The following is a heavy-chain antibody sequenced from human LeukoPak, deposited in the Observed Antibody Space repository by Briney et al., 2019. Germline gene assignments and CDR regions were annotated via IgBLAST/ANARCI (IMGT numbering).Heavy chain of an antibody. CDR2: IYYSGST. CDR1: GYSISTGYY. V-gene: IGHV4-61*01. Sequence: SETLSLTCTVSGYSISTGYYWSWIRQPPGKGLEWIGYIYYSGSTNYNPSLKSRVTISVDTSKNQFSLKLSSVTAADTAVYYCARVGGSGWFHLDYWGQGTLVTVSS. CDR3: ARVGGSGWFHLDY. J-gene: IGHJ4*02. D-gene: IGHD6-19*01.